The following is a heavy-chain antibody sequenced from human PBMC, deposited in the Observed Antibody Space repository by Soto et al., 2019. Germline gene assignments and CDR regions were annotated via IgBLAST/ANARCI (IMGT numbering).Heavy chain of an antibody. CDR2: INPSGGST. CDR1: GYTFTSYY. Sequence: ASVKVSCKASGYTFTSYYMHWVRQAPGQGLEWMGIINPSGGSTSYAQKFQGRVTMTRDTSTSTVYMERSSLRSEDTAVYYCARDLGRSTVVTLHGGGDSFYYGMDVWGQGTTVTVSS. V-gene: IGHV1-46*01. D-gene: IGHD3-16*01. J-gene: IGHJ6*02. CDR3: ARDLGRSTVVTLHGGGDSFYYGMDV.